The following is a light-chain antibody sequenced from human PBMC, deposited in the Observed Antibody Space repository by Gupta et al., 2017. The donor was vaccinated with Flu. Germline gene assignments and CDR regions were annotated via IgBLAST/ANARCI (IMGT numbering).Light chain of an antibody. CDR2: RAS. Sequence: LAASVGDRVNRSCRESKSISNYLNWYKKKPGEAPKLLVYRASSLQSGVPSRFSGSGFGKDFTLAISSRQREDCAGYFCQQSYSNPLLTFGHGTKVDIK. CDR1: KSISNY. CDR3: QQSYSNPLLT. J-gene: IGKJ3*01. V-gene: IGKV1-39*01.